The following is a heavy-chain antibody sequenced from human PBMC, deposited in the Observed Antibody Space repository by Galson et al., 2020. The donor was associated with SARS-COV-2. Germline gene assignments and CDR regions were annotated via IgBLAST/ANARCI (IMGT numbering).Heavy chain of an antibody. D-gene: IGHD3-10*01. Sequence: SQTLSLTCTVSGGSIRSGGYYWNWIRQHPGKGLEWVGYIYYSGSTYYTYSNPSLKSRVTISMDTSKNQFSLDLTSVTAADTAVYYCVRDVVRGFNPREAFFDYWGQGTLVTVSS. J-gene: IGHJ4*02. CDR3: VRDVVRGFNPREAFFDY. CDR2: IYYSGST. CDR1: GGSIRSGGYY. V-gene: IGHV4-31*03.